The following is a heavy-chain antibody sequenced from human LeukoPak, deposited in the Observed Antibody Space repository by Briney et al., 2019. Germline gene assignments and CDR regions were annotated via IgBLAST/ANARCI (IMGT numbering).Heavy chain of an antibody. CDR2: IYYSGST. D-gene: IGHD6-19*01. Sequence: SETLSLACTVSGGSISSYYWSWIRQPPGKGLEWIGYIYYSGSTNYDPSLKSRVTISVDTSKNQFSLKLSSVTAADTAVYYWARRGLVRAAFDIWGQGTMVTVSS. V-gene: IGHV4-59*08. J-gene: IGHJ3*02. CDR1: GGSISSYY. CDR3: ARRGLVRAAFDI.